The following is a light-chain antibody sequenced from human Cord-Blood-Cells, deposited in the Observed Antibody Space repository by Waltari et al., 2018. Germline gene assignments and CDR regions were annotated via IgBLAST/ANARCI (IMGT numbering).Light chain of an antibody. CDR1: QSVSSY. Sequence: DIVLTQSPATLSLSPGARAPLTCRASQSVSSYLAWYQQKPGQTPRLLIYDASNRATGLPARFSGSGSGTDFTLTISSLEPEDFAVYYCQQRSNWPPYTFGQGTKLEIK. V-gene: IGKV3-11*01. J-gene: IGKJ2*01. CDR3: QQRSNWPPYT. CDR2: DAS.